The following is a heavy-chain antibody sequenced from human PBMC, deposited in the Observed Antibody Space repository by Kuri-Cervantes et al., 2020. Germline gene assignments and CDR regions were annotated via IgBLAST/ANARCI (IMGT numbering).Heavy chain of an antibody. CDR2: ISYDGSNK. J-gene: IGHJ4*02. V-gene: IGHV3-30*03. CDR1: GFTFSTYG. Sequence: LSLTCAASGFTFSTYGMHWVRQAPGTGLEWVAIISYDGSNKFYADSVKGRFTISRDNSKNTLYLQMNSLRTEDTAVYYCARGDYYGSGSYYTPLDYWGQGTLVTVSS. D-gene: IGHD3-10*01. CDR3: ARGDYYGSGSYYTPLDY.